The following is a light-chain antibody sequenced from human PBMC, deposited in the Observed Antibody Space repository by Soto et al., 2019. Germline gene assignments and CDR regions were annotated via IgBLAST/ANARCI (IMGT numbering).Light chain of an antibody. J-gene: IGKJ1*01. CDR3: QQYNSYPWT. CDR1: HVISSY. CDR2: AAS. Sequence: AMMMNQSPSSFSASPGDRVTMTCRASHVISSYLAWYQQKPGKAPKLLIYAASTLQSGVPSRFSGSGSGTDFTLTISSLQPDDFATYYCQQYNSYPWTFGQGTKVAIK. V-gene: IGKV1-8*01.